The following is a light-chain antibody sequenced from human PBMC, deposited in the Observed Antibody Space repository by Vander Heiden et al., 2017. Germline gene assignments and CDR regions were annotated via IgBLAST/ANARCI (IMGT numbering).Light chain of an antibody. J-gene: IGKJ4*01. CDR2: DAS. CDR1: QSVSSY. CDR3: QQRSNWPPLT. V-gene: IGKV3-11*01. Sequence: EIVLTQSPATLSLSPGERATLSCRASQSVSSYLAWYQQKLGQAPRLLIYDASNRATGIPARFSGSRSGTDFTLTISSLEPEDFAVYYCQQRSNWPPLTFGGGTKVEIK.